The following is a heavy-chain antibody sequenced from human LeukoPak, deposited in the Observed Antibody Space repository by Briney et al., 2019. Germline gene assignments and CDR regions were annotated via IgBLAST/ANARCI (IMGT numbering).Heavy chain of an antibody. D-gene: IGHD3-22*01. J-gene: IGHJ4*02. CDR3: ARARSGYYYPSFDY. CDR2: INPNSGST. V-gene: IGHV1-2*02. CDR1: GYTFTGYY. Sequence: ASVKVSCKASGYTFTGYYMHWVRQAPGQGLEWMGWINPNSGSTTYAQKFQGRVTMTRDTSTSTVYMELSSLRSEDTAVYYCARARSGYYYPSFDYWGQGTLVTVSS.